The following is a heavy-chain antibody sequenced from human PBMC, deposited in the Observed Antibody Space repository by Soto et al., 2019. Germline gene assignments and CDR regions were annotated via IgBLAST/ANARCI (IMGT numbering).Heavy chain of an antibody. CDR1: GGSISSSNL. Sequence: SETLSLTCAVSGGSISSSNLWSCVRQPPGKGLEWIGEIYHSGSTNYNPSLKSRVTISVDKSKNQFSLKLRSVTAADTAVYYCARDRYNWNQQTNWFDPWGQGTLVTVYS. J-gene: IGHJ5*02. V-gene: IGHV4-4*02. CDR3: ARDRYNWNQQTNWFDP. D-gene: IGHD1-20*01. CDR2: IYHSGST.